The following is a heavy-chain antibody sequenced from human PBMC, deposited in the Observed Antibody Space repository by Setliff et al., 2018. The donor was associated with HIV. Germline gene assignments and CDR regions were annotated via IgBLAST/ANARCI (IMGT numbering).Heavy chain of an antibody. CDR2: INTNTGNP. V-gene: IGHV7-4-1*02. D-gene: IGHD6-13*01. Sequence: ASVKVSCKASGYTFTSYAMNWVRQAPGQGLEWMGWINTNTGNPTYAQGFTGRFVFSLDTSVSTAYLQISSLKAEDTAVYYCARGCLLRRIAAAGKPRSWFDPWGQGTLVTVSS. CDR3: ARGCLLRRIAAAGKPRSWFDP. J-gene: IGHJ5*02. CDR1: GYTFTSYA.